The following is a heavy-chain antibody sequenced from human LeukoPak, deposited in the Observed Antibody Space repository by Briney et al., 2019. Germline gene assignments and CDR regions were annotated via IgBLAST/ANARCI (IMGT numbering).Heavy chain of an antibody. J-gene: IGHJ4*02. CDR3: ARGTTYYYDSSGSEGGFDY. D-gene: IGHD3-22*01. Sequence: ASVKVSCKASGYTFTGYYMHWVRQAPGQGLEWMGWINPNSGGTNYAQKFQGRVTMTRDTSISTAYMELSRLRSDDTAVYYCARGTTYYYDSSGSEGGFDYWGQGTLVTVSS. CDR1: GYTFTGYY. V-gene: IGHV1-2*02. CDR2: INPNSGGT.